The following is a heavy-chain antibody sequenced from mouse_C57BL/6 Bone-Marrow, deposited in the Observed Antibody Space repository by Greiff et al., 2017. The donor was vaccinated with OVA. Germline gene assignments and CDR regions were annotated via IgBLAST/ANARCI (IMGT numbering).Heavy chain of an antibody. CDR2: IDPSDSYT. CDR1: GYTFTSYW. Sequence: QVQLQQPGAELVKPGASVKLSCKASGYTFTSYWMQWVKQRPGQGLEWIGEIDPSDSYTNYNQKFKGKATLTVDTSSSKAYMQLNSLTSEDSAVYYCASAVFAYWGQGTLVTVSA. J-gene: IGHJ3*01. V-gene: IGHV1-50*01. CDR3: ASAVFAY.